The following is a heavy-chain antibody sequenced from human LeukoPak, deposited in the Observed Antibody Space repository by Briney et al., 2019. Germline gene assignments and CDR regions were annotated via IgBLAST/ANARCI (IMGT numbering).Heavy chain of an antibody. CDR2: INHSGST. D-gene: IGHD2-21*02. CDR3: ARRVVVTAIDY. J-gene: IGHJ4*02. CDR1: GGSFSGYY. Sequence: SETLSLTCAVYGGSFSGYYWSWIRQPPGKGLEWIGEINHSGSTNYNPSLKSRVTISVDTSKNQFSLKLSSVTAADTAVYYCARRVVVTAIDYWGQGTLVTVSS. V-gene: IGHV4-34*01.